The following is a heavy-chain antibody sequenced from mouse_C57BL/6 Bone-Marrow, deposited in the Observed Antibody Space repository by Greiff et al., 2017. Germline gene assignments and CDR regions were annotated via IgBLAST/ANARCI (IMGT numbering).Heavy chain of an antibody. J-gene: IGHJ1*03. CDR3: CSSWYFDV. D-gene: IGHD1-1*01. Sequence: VQLQQSGAELVRPGASVTLSCKASGYTFTDYEMHWVKQTPVHGLEWIGAIDPETGGTAYNQKFKGKAILTADNSSSTAYMELRSLTSEDSAVYYSCSSWYFDVWGTGTTVTVSS. CDR1: GYTFTDYE. CDR2: IDPETGGT. V-gene: IGHV1-15*01.